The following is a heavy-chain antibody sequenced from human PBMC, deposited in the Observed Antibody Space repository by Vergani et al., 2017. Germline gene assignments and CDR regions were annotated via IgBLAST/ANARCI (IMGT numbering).Heavy chain of an antibody. J-gene: IGHJ4*02. CDR3: ARNRKNWNYGGYFDY. CDR2: ISSSSSYI. V-gene: IGHV3-21*01. D-gene: IGHD1-7*01. CDR1: GFTFSSYS. Sequence: EVQLVESGGGLVKPGGSLRLSCAASGFTFSSYSMNWVRQAPGKGLEWVSSISSSSSYIYYADSVKGRFTISRDNAKNSLYLQMNRLRAEDTAVYYCARNRKNWNYGGYFDYWGQGTLVTVSS.